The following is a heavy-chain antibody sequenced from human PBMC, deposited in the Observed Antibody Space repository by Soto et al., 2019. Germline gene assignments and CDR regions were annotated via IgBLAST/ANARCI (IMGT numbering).Heavy chain of an antibody. CDR2: ISYDGSNK. J-gene: IGHJ6*02. CDR3: AKDLVTTVTTAAFYYGLDV. Sequence: QVQLVESGGGVVQPGRSLRLSCAASGFTFSRYGIHWVRQAPGKGLEWVAVISYDGSNKLYVDSVEGRFTIARDNSKNKLFLQMNSLRAEDTAVYYCAKDLVTTVTTAAFYYGLDVWGQGTTVTVSS. D-gene: IGHD4-17*01. CDR1: GFTFSRYG. V-gene: IGHV3-30*18.